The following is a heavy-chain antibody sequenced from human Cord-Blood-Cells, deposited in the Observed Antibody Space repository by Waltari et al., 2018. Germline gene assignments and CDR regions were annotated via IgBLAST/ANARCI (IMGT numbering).Heavy chain of an antibody. D-gene: IGHD4-4*01. CDR2: IYHSGST. Sequence: QVQLQESGPGLVKPSETLSLTCTVSGYSISSGYYWGWIRQPPGKGLEWIGSIYHSGSTYYNPSRKSRVTISVDTSKNQFSLKLSSVTAADTAVYYCARPSLTVTGDYWGQGTLVTVSS. CDR1: GYSISSGYY. CDR3: ARPSLTVTGDY. J-gene: IGHJ4*02. V-gene: IGHV4-38-2*02.